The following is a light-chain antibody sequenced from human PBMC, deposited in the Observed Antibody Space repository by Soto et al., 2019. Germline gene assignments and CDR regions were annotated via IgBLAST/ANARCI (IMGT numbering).Light chain of an antibody. J-gene: IGLJ3*02. CDR2: GNS. CDR3: QSYDSSLSGSV. V-gene: IGLV1-40*01. Sequence: QSVLTQPPSVSGPPGQRVTISCTGSSSNIGAGYDVHWYQQLPGTAPKLLIYGNSNRPSRVPDRFSGSKSGTSASLAITGLQAEDEADYYCQSYDSSLSGSVFGGGTKLTVL. CDR1: SSNIGAGYD.